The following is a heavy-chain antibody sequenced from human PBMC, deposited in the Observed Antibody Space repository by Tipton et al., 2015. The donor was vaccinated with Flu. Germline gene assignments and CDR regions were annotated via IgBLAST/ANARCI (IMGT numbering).Heavy chain of an antibody. J-gene: IGHJ4*02. CDR3: ARFVTSGYFFDY. Sequence: GLVKPLETLSLTCTVSGGSISSSSYYWSWIRQPPGKGLEWIGEINHSGSTNYNPSLKSRLAISADTSKNQFSLKLSSVTAADTAVYYCARFVTSGYFFDYWGQGTLVTVSS. CDR1: GGSISSSSYY. V-gene: IGHV4-39*07. CDR2: INHSGST. D-gene: IGHD3-3*01.